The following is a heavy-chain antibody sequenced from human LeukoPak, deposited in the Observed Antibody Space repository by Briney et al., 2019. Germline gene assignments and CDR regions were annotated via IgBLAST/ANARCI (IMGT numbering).Heavy chain of an antibody. D-gene: IGHD3-3*01. V-gene: IGHV4-61*01. Sequence: MASQTLSLTCGVSGYSVSSSYYWSWIRQPPGKGLEWIGYIYHSGSTNYNPSLKSRVTISVDTSKNQFSLKLSSVTAADTAVYYCARETTYDFWSGSPSDWFDPWGQGTLVTVSS. CDR3: ARETTYDFWSGSPSDWFDP. J-gene: IGHJ5*02. CDR1: GYSVSSSYY. CDR2: IYHSGST.